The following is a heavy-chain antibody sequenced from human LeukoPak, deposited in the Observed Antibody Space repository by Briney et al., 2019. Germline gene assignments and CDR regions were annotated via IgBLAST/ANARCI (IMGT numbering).Heavy chain of an antibody. V-gene: IGHV4-61*02. Sequence: SQTLSLTCTVSGDSISSDDYYWSWLRQPAGKGLKWIGRISSSGSTNYNPSLKSRVTISVDTSKNQFSLKLSSVTAADTAVYYCAREGVAARWRPRRGEIYFDYWGQGALVTVSS. CDR1: GDSISSDDYY. J-gene: IGHJ4*02. CDR3: AREGVAARWRPRRGEIYFDY. D-gene: IGHD6-6*01. CDR2: ISSSGST.